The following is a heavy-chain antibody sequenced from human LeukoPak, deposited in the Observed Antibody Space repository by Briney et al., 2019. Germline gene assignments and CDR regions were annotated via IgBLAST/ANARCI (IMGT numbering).Heavy chain of an antibody. Sequence: GGSLRLSCAASGFSFNTYWMYWVRQVPEKGLVWVSRIKTDGSSTSYADSVKGRFTISRDDAKNTLYLQMNSLRAEDTAVYYCTTLYSGAMDYWGQGTLVTVSS. J-gene: IGHJ4*02. CDR2: IKTDGSST. V-gene: IGHV3-74*01. D-gene: IGHD1-26*01. CDR1: GFSFNTYW. CDR3: TTLYSGAMDY.